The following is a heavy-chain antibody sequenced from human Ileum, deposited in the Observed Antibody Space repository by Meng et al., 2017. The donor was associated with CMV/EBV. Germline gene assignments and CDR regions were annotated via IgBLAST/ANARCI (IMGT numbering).Heavy chain of an antibody. CDR1: GGSISSSSYY. J-gene: IGHJ4*02. Sequence: SETLSLTCTVSGGSISSSSYYWGWIRQPPGKGLEWIGTIYYSGSTYYNPSLKSRVTISIDTSKNQFSLKLSSVTAADTAVYYCATCYGDYDYYFDYWGQGTLVTVSS. CDR3: ATCYGDYDYYFDY. CDR2: IYYSGST. V-gene: IGHV4-39*07. D-gene: IGHD4-17*01.